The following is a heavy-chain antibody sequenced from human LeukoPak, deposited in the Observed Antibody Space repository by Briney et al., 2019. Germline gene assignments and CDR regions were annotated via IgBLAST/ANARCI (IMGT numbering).Heavy chain of an antibody. CDR1: GGSISSGGYY. CDR2: IYYSGST. CDR3: ARPGLRLGELSPNPFDY. J-gene: IGHJ4*02. D-gene: IGHD3-16*02. V-gene: IGHV4-31*03. Sequence: PSETLSLTCTVSGGSISSGGYYWSWIRQHPGKGLEWIGYIYYSGSTYYNPSLKSRVTISVDTSKNQFSLKLSSVTAADTAVYYCARPGLRLGELSPNPFDYWGQGTLVTVSS.